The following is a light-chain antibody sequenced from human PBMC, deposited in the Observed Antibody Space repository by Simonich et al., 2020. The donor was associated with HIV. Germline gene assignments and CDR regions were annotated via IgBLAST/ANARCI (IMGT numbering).Light chain of an antibody. Sequence: DIVMTQSPDYLAVSMGERATINCKSNQRVLYISNNKNYLAWYQQKPGQPPNLLIYWASTRESGVPDRFSASGSGTDFTLTISSLQAEDVAVYYCQQYYTTPPTFGQGTKVEIK. CDR1: QRVLYISNNKNY. CDR2: WAS. J-gene: IGKJ1*01. V-gene: IGKV4-1*01. CDR3: QQYYTTPPT.